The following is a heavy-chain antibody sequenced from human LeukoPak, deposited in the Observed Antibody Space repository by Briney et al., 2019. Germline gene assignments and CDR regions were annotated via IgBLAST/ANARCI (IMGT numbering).Heavy chain of an antibody. D-gene: IGHD3-3*01. CDR3: AKEESPYYDFWSGYWDYYYYYGMDV. V-gene: IGHV3-23*01. J-gene: IGHJ6*02. Sequence: RTGGSLRLSCAASGFTFSSYAMSWVRQAPVKGLEWVSAISGSGGSTYYADSMKGRFTISRDNSKNTLYLQMNSLRAEDTAVYYCAKEESPYYDFWSGYWDYYYYYGMDVWGQGTTVTVSS. CDR1: GFTFSSYA. CDR2: ISGSGGST.